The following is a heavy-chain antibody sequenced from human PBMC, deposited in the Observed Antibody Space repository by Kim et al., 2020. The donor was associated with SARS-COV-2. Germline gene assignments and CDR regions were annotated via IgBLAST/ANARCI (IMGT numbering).Heavy chain of an antibody. Sequence: SETLSLTCTVSGGSISSGDYYWSWIRQPPGKGLEWIGYIYYSGSTYYNPSLKSRVTISVDTSKNQFSLKLSSVTAADTAVYYCARDQVFQRIGTTPSNLWFDPWGQGTLVTVSS. D-gene: IGHD1-1*01. CDR1: GGSISSGDYY. CDR3: ARDQVFQRIGTTPSNLWFDP. CDR2: IYYSGST. J-gene: IGHJ5*02. V-gene: IGHV4-30-4*01.